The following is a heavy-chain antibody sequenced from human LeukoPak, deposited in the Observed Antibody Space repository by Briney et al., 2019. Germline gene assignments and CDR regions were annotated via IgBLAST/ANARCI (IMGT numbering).Heavy chain of an antibody. CDR1: GFTFSSYA. D-gene: IGHD6-19*01. J-gene: IGHJ4*02. V-gene: IGHV3-30-3*01. CDR2: ISYDGSNK. Sequence: GGSLRLSCAASGFTFSSYAMHWVRQAPGKGLEWVAVISYDGSNKYYADSVKGRFTISRDNSKNTLYLQMNSLRAEDTAVYYCARLMGRGIAVAGGLDYWGQGTLVTASS. CDR3: ARLMGRGIAVAGGLDY.